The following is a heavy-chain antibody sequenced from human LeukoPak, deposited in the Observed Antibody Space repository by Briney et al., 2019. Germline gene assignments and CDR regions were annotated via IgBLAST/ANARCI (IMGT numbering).Heavy chain of an antibody. Sequence: GGSLRLSCAASGFTFSSYAMHWVRQAPGKGLEWVSVIAYDGSNKYYADSVKGRFTISRDNSKNTLYLQMNSLRAEDTAVYYCARGNGYCSSTSCYTSNSYYFDYWGQGTLVTVSS. CDR2: IAYDGSNK. CDR3: ARGNGYCSSTSCYTSNSYYFDY. V-gene: IGHV3-30-3*01. J-gene: IGHJ4*02. CDR1: GFTFSSYA. D-gene: IGHD2-2*02.